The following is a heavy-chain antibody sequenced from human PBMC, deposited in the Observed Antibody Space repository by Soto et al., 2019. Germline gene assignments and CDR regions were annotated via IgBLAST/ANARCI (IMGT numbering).Heavy chain of an antibody. D-gene: IGHD4-17*01. CDR1: GFTFGDYA. Sequence: GGSLRLSCTASGFTFGDYAMSWFRQTPGKGLEWVGFIRSKAYGGTTEYAASVKGRFTISRDDSKSIAYLQMNSLKTEDTAVYYCTKYYDYGDYVLDYWGQGTLVTVSS. CDR2: IRSKAYGGTT. CDR3: TKYYDYGDYVLDY. V-gene: IGHV3-49*03. J-gene: IGHJ4*02.